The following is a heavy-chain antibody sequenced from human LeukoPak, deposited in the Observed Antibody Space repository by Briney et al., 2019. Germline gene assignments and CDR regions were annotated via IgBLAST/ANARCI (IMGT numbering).Heavy chain of an antibody. CDR3: AKARGYSYGYGFDY. D-gene: IGHD5-18*01. CDR2: ISSSGSTI. J-gene: IGHJ4*02. CDR1: GFTFRNYL. V-gene: IGHV3-48*04. Sequence: GGSQRLSCAASGFTFRNYLMNCVRQAPGKGLEWVSYISSSGSTIYYADSVKGRFTISRDNAKNSLYLQMNSLRAEDTALYYCAKARGYSYGYGFDYWGQGTLVTVSS.